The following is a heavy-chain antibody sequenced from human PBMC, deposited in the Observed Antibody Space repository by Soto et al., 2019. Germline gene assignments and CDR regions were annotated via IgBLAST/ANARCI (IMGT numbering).Heavy chain of an antibody. CDR2: IFSNDEK. D-gene: IGHD3-10*01. J-gene: IGHJ4*02. CDR1: GFSLSNARMG. CDR3: ARILRVTMVRGVIITTDY. V-gene: IGHV2-26*01. Sequence: QVTLKESGPVLVKPTETLTLTCTVSGFSLSNARMGVSWIRQPPGKALEWLAHIFSNDEKSYSTSLKSRLTISKDTSKGQVVLTMTNMDPVDTATYYCARILRVTMVRGVIITTDYWGQGTLVTVSS.